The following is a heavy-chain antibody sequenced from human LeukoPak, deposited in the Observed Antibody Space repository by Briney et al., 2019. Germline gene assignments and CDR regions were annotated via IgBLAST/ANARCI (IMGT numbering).Heavy chain of an antibody. V-gene: IGHV4-34*01. Sequence: PSETLSLTCAVYGGPFSGYYWSWIRQPPGKGLEWIGEINHSGSTNYNPSLKSRVTISVDTSKNQFSLKLSSVTAADTAVYYCARFARGSWFDPWGQGTLVTVSS. CDR2: INHSGST. CDR3: ARFARGSWFDP. D-gene: IGHD1-26*01. CDR1: GGPFSGYY. J-gene: IGHJ5*02.